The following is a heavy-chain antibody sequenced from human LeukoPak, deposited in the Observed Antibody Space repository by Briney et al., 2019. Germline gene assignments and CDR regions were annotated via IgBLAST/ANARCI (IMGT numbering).Heavy chain of an antibody. V-gene: IGHV3-30*18. CDR1: GFTFSSYG. CDR2: ISYDGSNK. D-gene: IGHD6-13*01. Sequence: GRSLRLSCAASGFTFSSYGVHWVRQAPGKGLEWVAVISYDGSNKYYADSVKGRFTISRDNSKNTLYLQMNSLRAEDTAVYYCAEEGIAGGFDYWGQGTLVTVSS. CDR3: AEEGIAGGFDY. J-gene: IGHJ4*02.